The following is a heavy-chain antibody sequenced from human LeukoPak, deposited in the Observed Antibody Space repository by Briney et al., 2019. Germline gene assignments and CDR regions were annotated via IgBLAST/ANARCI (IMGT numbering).Heavy chain of an antibody. CDR2: ISSTSRSYI. D-gene: IGHD5-12*01. CDR1: GFTFSSYN. V-gene: IGHV3-21*01. CDR3: AREHSGYDFPGRDYYYMDV. J-gene: IGHJ6*03. Sequence: GGSLRLSCAASGFTFSSYNMNWVRQAPGKGLEWVSSISSTSRSYIYYADSVKGRFTISRDNAKNSLYLQMNSLRAEDTAVYYCAREHSGYDFPGRDYYYMDVWGKGTTVTVSS.